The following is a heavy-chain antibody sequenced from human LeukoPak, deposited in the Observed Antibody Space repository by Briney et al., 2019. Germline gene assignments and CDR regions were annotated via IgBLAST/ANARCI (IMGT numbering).Heavy chain of an antibody. CDR3: ARRDYSDS. Sequence: ASVKVSCKASGGTFSSYAISWVRQAPGQGLEWMGRVNPDSGGTNYAQKFQGRVTMTRDTSISTAYMELSGLRSDDTAVYYCARRDYSDSWGQGTLVTVSS. V-gene: IGHV1-2*06. CDR2: VNPDSGGT. J-gene: IGHJ4*02. CDR1: GGTFSSYA.